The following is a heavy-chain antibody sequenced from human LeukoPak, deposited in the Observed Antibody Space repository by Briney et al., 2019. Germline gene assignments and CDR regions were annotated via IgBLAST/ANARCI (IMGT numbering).Heavy chain of an antibody. CDR1: GSTLSSYW. V-gene: IGHV3-7*01. D-gene: IGHD1-26*01. J-gene: IGHJ6*03. Sequence: GGSLRLSCEVSGSTLSSYWMSWVRQVPGEGREWVYNINQEGSEKYYVDSVKRRFTISRDNAKNSLYLQMNSLRAEDTAIYYCARDPYNGNYGDSYYYYMDVWGKGTTVTISS. CDR2: INQEGSEK. CDR3: ARDPYNGNYGDSYYYYMDV.